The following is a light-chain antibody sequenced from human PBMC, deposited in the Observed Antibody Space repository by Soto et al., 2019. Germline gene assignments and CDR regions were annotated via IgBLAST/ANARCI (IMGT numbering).Light chain of an antibody. CDR2: GAS. V-gene: IGKV3-20*01. CDR1: QSVSSSY. Sequence: EIVLTQSPGTLSLSPGERATLSCRASQSVSSSYLAWYQQKPGQAPRLLIYGASSRATGIPDRFSGSGSGTDFTLIISSLEPEDFAVYYCQPYGSSPRTFCQRTKVEIK. J-gene: IGKJ1*01. CDR3: QPYGSSPRT.